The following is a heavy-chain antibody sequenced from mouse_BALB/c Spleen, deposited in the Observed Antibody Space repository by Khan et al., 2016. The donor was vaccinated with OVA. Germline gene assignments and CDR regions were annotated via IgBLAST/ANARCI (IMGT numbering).Heavy chain of an antibody. D-gene: IGHD1-2*01. J-gene: IGHJ2*01. Sequence: VQLKQSGPGLVKPSQSLSLTCTVTGYSITSGYGWNWIRQFPGNKLEWMGYISYSGSTNYNPSLKSRISITRDTSKNQFFLQLNSVTTEDTATXSSARTARIKYWGQGTTLTVSS. CDR1: GYSITSGYG. CDR3: ARTARIKY. V-gene: IGHV3-2*02. CDR2: ISYSGST.